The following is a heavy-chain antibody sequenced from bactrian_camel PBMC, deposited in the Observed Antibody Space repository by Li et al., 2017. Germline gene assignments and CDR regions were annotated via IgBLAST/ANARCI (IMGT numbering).Heavy chain of an antibody. V-gene: IGHV3S54*01. CDR3: AEDLFRVTACGAGYVQNFPY. CDR2: INTGDART. D-gene: IGHD2*01. CDR1: GYGHITKC. Sequence: HVQLVESGGGSVTAGGSLRLSCSPSGYGHITKCMGWFRQAPGKEREGVAAINTGDARTVYYADSVQGRFTISPDDEKNMVYLQMNDLKPEDTAMYYCAEDLFRVTACGAGYVQNFPYRGRGTQVTVS. J-gene: IGHJ4*01.